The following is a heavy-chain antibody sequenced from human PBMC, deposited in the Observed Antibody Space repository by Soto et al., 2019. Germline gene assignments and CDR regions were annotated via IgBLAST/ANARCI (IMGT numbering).Heavy chain of an antibody. CDR1: GGTFSSYA. D-gene: IGHD2-2*01. Sequence: QVQLVQSGAEVKKPGSSVKVSCKASGGTFSSYAISWVRQAPGQGLEWMGGIIPIFGTANYAQKFQGRVQITADKSTSTAYMELSSLRSEDTAVYYCASSDIVVVPAALYYYYYGMDVWGQGTTVTVSS. J-gene: IGHJ6*02. CDR2: IIPIFGTA. CDR3: ASSDIVVVPAALYYYYYGMDV. V-gene: IGHV1-69*06.